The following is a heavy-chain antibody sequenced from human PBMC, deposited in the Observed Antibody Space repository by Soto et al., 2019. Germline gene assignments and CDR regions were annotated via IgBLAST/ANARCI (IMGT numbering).Heavy chain of an antibody. Sequence: GSLRLSCAASGFTFSSYAMSWVRQAPGKGLEWVSAISGSGGSTYYADSVKGRFTISRDNSKNTLYLQMNSLRAEDTAVYYCAKDRRRYSSSSGYYFDYWGQGTLVTVSS. CDR1: GFTFSSYA. CDR3: AKDRRRYSSSSGYYFDY. D-gene: IGHD6-6*01. V-gene: IGHV3-23*01. J-gene: IGHJ4*02. CDR2: ISGSGGST.